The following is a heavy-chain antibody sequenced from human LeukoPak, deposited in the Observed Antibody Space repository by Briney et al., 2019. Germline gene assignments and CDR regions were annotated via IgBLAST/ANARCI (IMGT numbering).Heavy chain of an antibody. V-gene: IGHV4-34*01. J-gene: IGHJ2*01. Sequence: SETLSLTCSVYGGSFSDFHWSWIRLPPGKGLEWIGEINHSGNTNYNPSLKSRVTISIDTSKNQFSLKVSSVTAADTAVYYCARGKVTRDWYFDLWGRGTLVTVSS. D-gene: IGHD2-21*02. CDR3: ARGKVTRDWYFDL. CDR2: INHSGNT. CDR1: GGSFSDFH.